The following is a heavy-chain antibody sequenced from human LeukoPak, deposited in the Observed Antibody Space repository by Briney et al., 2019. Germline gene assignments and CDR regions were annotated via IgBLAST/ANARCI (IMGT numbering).Heavy chain of an antibody. V-gene: IGHV4-59*01. CDR1: GGSINSYY. Sequence: SETLSLTSTVSGGSINSYYWSWIRQPPGKGLEWIGYISYSGSTNYNPSLKSRVTISVDTSKTQFSLKLSSVTAADTAVYYCAKDPSMVRGEGFDYWGQGTLVTVSS. CDR2: ISYSGST. CDR3: AKDPSMVRGEGFDY. D-gene: IGHD3-10*01. J-gene: IGHJ4*02.